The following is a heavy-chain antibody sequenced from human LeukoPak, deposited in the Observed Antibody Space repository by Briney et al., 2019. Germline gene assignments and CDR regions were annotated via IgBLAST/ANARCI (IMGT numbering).Heavy chain of an antibody. CDR3: AKDPPIAAALDY. Sequence: GGSLRLSCAASGFTFSSYGMHWVRQAPGKGLEWVAFIRYDGSNKYYADSVKGRFTISRDNSKNTLYLQMNSLRAEDTAVYYCAKDPPIAAALDYWGQGTLVTVSS. CDR2: IRYDGSNK. D-gene: IGHD6-13*01. J-gene: IGHJ4*02. CDR1: GFTFSSYG. V-gene: IGHV3-30*02.